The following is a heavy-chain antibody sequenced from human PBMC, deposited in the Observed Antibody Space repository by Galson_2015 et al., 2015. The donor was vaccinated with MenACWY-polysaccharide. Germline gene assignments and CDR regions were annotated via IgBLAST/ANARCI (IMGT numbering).Heavy chain of an antibody. CDR3: ARAGYKASDY. CDR1: GYTFTSYE. V-gene: IGHV1-8*01. D-gene: IGHD5-18*01. Sequence: SVKVSCKASGYTFTSYEINWVRQAPGQGLEWMGWMNPNSGNIGYAQKFLGKFTMTRDTSIGTACMELNDLRPGHTAVYYCARAGYKASDYWGQGTLVTVSS. J-gene: IGHJ4*02. CDR2: MNPNSGNI.